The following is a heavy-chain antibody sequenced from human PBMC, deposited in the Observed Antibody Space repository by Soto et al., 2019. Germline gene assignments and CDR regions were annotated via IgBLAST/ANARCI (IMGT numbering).Heavy chain of an antibody. CDR3: ARWEESGASAIVAGPYYYYGMDV. CDR1: GDSVSSNSAA. Sequence: SRTLSLTCAISGDSVSSNSAAWNWIRQSPSRGLEWLGRTYYRSKWYNDYAVSVKSRITINPDTSKNQFSLQLNSVSPEDTAVYYCARWEESGASAIVAGPYYYYGMDVWGQGTTVTVP. J-gene: IGHJ6*02. CDR2: TYYRSKWYN. V-gene: IGHV6-1*01. D-gene: IGHD5-12*01.